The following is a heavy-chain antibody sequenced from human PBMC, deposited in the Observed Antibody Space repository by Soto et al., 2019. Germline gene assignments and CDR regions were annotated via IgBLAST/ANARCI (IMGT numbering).Heavy chain of an antibody. CDR2: IHHSGST. V-gene: IGHV4-34*01. J-gene: IGHJ4*02. CDR3: ARGVDSWSGYLF. Sequence: SETLSLTCALYGGSFDGYYWSWIRQSPGKGLEWIGEIHHSGSTKYNPSLKSRVPLSVDTSTKQFSLKMTSMTATDRGVYYCARGVDSWSGYLFWGQGTPVTVSS. D-gene: IGHD3-3*01. CDR1: GGSFDGYY.